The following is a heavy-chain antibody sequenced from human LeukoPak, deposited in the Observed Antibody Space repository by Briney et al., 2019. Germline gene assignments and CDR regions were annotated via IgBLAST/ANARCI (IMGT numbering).Heavy chain of an antibody. CDR3: ARDNGSGDDDY. D-gene: IGHD3-10*01. CDR1: GYTFTDYY. Sequence: ASVKVSCKTSGYTFTDYYIHWVRQAPGQGPEWMGWINPNSGGTNYAQKLQGRVTMTTDTSTSTAYMELRSLRSDDTAVYYCARDNGSGDDDYWGQGTLVTVSS. V-gene: IGHV1-2*02. J-gene: IGHJ4*02. CDR2: INPNSGGT.